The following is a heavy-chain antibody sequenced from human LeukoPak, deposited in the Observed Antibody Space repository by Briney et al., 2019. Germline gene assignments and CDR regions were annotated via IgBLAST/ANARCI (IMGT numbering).Heavy chain of an antibody. V-gene: IGHV3-21*01. CDR3: ARGATTVTTKCFDY. D-gene: IGHD4-17*01. CDR1: AFSFSSYS. CDR2: ISSSGSYI. Sequence: GGSLRPSCAPSAFSFSSYSMTCVSQPPGEWMEWVSSISSSGSYIYYADSVKGRSTPSRDQAKHSLCLQMNRLRAEDTAMSDCARGATTVTTKCFDYWGEGTLVTVSS. J-gene: IGHJ4*02.